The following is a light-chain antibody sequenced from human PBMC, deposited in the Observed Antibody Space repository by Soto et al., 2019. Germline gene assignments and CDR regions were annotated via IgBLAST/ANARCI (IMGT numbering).Light chain of an antibody. CDR3: ASWDDSLTAWV. CDR2: AVS. J-gene: IGLJ3*02. Sequence: QSALTQPRSVSGSPGQSVTISCTGTNSDVGGYNFVSWYQQLPGKAPKLMISAVSQRPSGVPDRFSGSKSGNTASLTISGLQADDEADYYCASWDDSLTAWVFGGGTKLTVL. V-gene: IGLV2-11*01. CDR1: NSDVGGYNF.